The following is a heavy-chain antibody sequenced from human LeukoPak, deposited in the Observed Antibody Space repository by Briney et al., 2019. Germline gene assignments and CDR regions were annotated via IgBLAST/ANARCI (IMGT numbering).Heavy chain of an antibody. V-gene: IGHV3-11*04. CDR1: GFRFDSFY. CDR2: ISASGAVP. D-gene: IGHD3-22*01. Sequence: GGSLRLSCAASGFRFDSFYMGWIRQVPGKGLDYIAFISASGAVPYYAESVKVRFTISRDNAKNSVSLQMNSLSADDTAVYYCARSLIVASEDYWGQGTLVTVPS. J-gene: IGHJ4*02. CDR3: ARSLIVASEDY.